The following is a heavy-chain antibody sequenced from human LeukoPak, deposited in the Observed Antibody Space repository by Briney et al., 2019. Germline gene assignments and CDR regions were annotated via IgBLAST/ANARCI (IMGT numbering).Heavy chain of an antibody. D-gene: IGHD5-18*01. CDR3: ARDRLTYTSMDLGYFQH. V-gene: IGHV3-21*01. CDR2: ISSSSSYR. J-gene: IGHJ1*01. Sequence: PGGSLRLSCAASGFTPNTYNMNWVRQAPGKGLEWVSYISSSSSYRYYADSVKGRFTISRDNAKNSVYLQMNSLRVEDTAVYYCARDRLTYTSMDLGYFQHWGQGTLVTVSS. CDR1: GFTPNTYN.